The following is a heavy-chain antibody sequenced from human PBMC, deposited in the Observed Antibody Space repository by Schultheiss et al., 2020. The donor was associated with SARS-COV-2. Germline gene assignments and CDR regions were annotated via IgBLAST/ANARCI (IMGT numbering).Heavy chain of an antibody. CDR1: GFTFSSYT. CDR3: ARVSSSSWYNYFQH. V-gene: IGHV3-23*01. D-gene: IGHD6-13*01. CDR2: ITGRGGNT. J-gene: IGHJ1*01. Sequence: GGSLRLSCAASGFTFSSYTMNWVRQAPGKGLEWVSVITGRGGNTYYADSVKGRFTISRDNSKNTLYLQMNSLRAEDTAVYYCARVSSSSWYNYFQHWGQGTLVTVSS.